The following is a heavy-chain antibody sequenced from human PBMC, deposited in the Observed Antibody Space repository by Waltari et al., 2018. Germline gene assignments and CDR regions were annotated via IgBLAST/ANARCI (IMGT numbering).Heavy chain of an antibody. V-gene: IGHV3-48*01. CDR1: GSTFSSYN. CDR2: ISGTGTTT. CDR3: ARDQGIAVAGILGY. D-gene: IGHD6-19*01. J-gene: IGHJ4*02. Sequence: EVQLAESGGGLIQPGGSLRLSCVSSGSTFSSYNFHWVRPAPGKRLEWISFISGTGTTTRYADSVKGRFVISRDNTKNSVFLQMNSLRAEDTAVYYCARDQGIAVAGILGYWGQGTLVTVSS.